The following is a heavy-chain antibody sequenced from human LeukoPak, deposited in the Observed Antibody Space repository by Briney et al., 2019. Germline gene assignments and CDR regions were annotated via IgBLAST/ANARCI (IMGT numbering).Heavy chain of an antibody. CDR1: GGSISSYY. D-gene: IGHD3-22*01. CDR2: IYYSGST. CDR3: ARHSNIVVADAFDI. Sequence: SETLSLTCTVSGGSISSYYWSWIRQPPGKGLEWIGYIYYSGSTNYNPSLKSRVTISVDTSKNQFSLKLSSVTAADTAVYYCARHSNIVVADAFDIWGQGTMVTVSS. V-gene: IGHV4-59*08. J-gene: IGHJ3*02.